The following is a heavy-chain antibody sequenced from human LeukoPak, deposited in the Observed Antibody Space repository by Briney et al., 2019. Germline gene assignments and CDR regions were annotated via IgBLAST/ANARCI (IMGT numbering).Heavy chain of an antibody. V-gene: IGHV3-7*01. CDR1: GFTFSTYW. CDR3: ATDRENSDWQKRFDS. J-gene: IGHJ4*02. D-gene: IGHD2-21*02. CDR2: INQDASEI. Sequence: GGSLRLSCAASGFTFSTYWMNWYRQAPGKGLEWVGNINQDASEINYVDSVRGRFTISRDNAKNSLHLQMNSLKAEDTAVYYCATDRENSDWQKRFDSWGQGTLVTVSS.